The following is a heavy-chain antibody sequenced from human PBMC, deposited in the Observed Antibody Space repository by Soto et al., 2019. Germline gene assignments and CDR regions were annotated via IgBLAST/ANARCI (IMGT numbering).Heavy chain of an antibody. CDR2: IYYSGST. CDR1: GGSISSYY. Sequence: SETLSLTCTVSGGSISSYYWSWIRQPPGKGLEWIGYIYYSGSTNYNPSLKSRVTISVDTSKNQFSLKLSSVTAADTAVYYCARDGRYYGSGSYYKVPPRYYYYYVDVWGKGTTVTVSS. V-gene: IGHV4-59*01. CDR3: ARDGRYYGSGSYYKVPPRYYYYYVDV. J-gene: IGHJ6*03. D-gene: IGHD3-10*01.